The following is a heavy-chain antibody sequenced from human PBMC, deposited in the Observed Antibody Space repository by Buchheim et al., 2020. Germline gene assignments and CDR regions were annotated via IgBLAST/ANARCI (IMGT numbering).Heavy chain of an antibody. D-gene: IGHD3-10*01. CDR3: ARDRRFGELFYYYYGMDV. V-gene: IGHV3-21*01. CDR2: ISSSSSYI. Sequence: EVQLVESGGGLVKPGGSLRLSCAASGFTFSSYSMNWVRQAPGKGLEWVSSISSSSSYIYYEDSVTGRFTISRDNAKNSLSLQMNSLRAEDTAVYYCARDRRFGELFYYYYGMDVWGQGTT. CDR1: GFTFSSYS. J-gene: IGHJ6*02.